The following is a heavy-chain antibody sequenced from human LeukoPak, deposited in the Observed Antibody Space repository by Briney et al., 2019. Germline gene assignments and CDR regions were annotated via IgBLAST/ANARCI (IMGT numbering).Heavy chain of an antibody. V-gene: IGHV4-59*01. J-gene: IGHJ4*02. D-gene: IGHD6-13*01. CDR1: GGPINSYY. CDR3: ARVTGYMTEDYFDY. Sequence: SETLSLTCTVSGGPINSYYWSWIRQPPGKGLEWIGYIYYSGSTNYNPSLKSRVTISVDTSKNQFSLRLSSVTAADTAVYYCARVTGYMTEDYFDYWGQGTLITVSS. CDR2: IYYSGST.